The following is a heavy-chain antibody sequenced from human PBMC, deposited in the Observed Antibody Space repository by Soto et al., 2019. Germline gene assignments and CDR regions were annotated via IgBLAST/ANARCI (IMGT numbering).Heavy chain of an antibody. CDR2: ISGSGGST. CDR1: GFTFSSCA. J-gene: IGHJ6*02. D-gene: IGHD3-3*01. V-gene: IGHV3-23*01. Sequence: GGSVRLSCAASGFTFSSCAMSWVRQAPGKGLEWVSAISGSGGSTYYADSVKGRFTISRDNSKNTLYLQMNSLRAEDTAVYYCAKDRVWSGTYYYYYYGMDVWGQGTTVTVSS. CDR3: AKDRVWSGTYYYYYYGMDV.